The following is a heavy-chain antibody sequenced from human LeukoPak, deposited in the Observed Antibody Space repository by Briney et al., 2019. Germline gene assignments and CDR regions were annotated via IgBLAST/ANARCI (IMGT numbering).Heavy chain of an antibody. V-gene: IGHV4-38-2*02. D-gene: IGHD6-19*01. CDR2: IYHSGST. CDR1: GYSISSGYY. CDR3: ARSSSGPTGEWWFDP. Sequence: SETLSVTCTVSGYSISSGYYWGWIRQPPGKWLEWIGSIYHSGSTYYNPSLKSRVTISVDTSKNQFSLKLSSVNAADTAVYYCARSSSGPTGEWWFDPWGQGTLVTVSS. J-gene: IGHJ5*02.